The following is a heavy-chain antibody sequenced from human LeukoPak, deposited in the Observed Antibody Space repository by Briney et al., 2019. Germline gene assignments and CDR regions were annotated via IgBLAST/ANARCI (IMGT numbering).Heavy chain of an antibody. Sequence: ASVKVSCKASGYTFTGYYMHWVRQAPGQGLEWMGWINPNSGGTNYAQKFQGRVTMTRDTSISTAYKELSRLRSDDTAVYYCARDTYPDIVDYYMDVWGKGTTVTVSS. D-gene: IGHD2-15*01. J-gene: IGHJ6*03. V-gene: IGHV1-2*02. CDR3: ARDTYPDIVDYYMDV. CDR2: INPNSGGT. CDR1: GYTFTGYY.